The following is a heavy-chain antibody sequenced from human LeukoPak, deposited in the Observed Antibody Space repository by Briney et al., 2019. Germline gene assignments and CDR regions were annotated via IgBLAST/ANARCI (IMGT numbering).Heavy chain of an antibody. CDR2: ISYDGSNK. J-gene: IGHJ4*02. V-gene: IGHV3-30*18. D-gene: IGHD3-3*01. CDR3: AKIFDYIGYFDY. CDR1: GFTFSSYG. Sequence: GGSLRLSCAASGFTFSSYGMRWVRQAPGKGLEWVAVISYDGSNKYYADSVKGRFTISRDNSKNTLYLQMNSLRAEDTAVYYCAKIFDYIGYFDYWGQGTLVTVSS.